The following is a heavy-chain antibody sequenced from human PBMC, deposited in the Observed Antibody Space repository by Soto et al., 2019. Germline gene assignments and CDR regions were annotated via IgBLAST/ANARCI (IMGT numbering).Heavy chain of an antibody. D-gene: IGHD3-10*01. CDR2: IYYSGST. Sequence: SETLSLTCTVSGGSISSGGYYWSWIRQHPGKGLEWIGYIYYSGSTYYNPSLKSRVTISVDTSKNQFSLKLSSVTAADTAVYYCAKSMADYYYYGMDVWGQGTTVTV. CDR3: AKSMADYYYYGMDV. V-gene: IGHV4-31*03. CDR1: GGSISSGGYY. J-gene: IGHJ6*02.